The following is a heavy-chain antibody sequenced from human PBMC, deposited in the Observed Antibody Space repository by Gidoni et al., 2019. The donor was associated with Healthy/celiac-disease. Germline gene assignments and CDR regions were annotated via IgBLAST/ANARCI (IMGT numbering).Heavy chain of an antibody. D-gene: IGHD3-10*01. J-gene: IGHJ6*02. CDR1: GFTFSSYS. CDR2: ISSSSSTI. Sequence: EVQLVESGGGLVQPGGSLRLSCAASGFTFSSYSMNWVRQAPGKGLEWVSYISSSSSTIYYADSVKGRFTISRDNAKNSLYLQMNSLRAEDTAVYYCARGSYGSGSYYYYGMDVWGQGTTVTVSS. V-gene: IGHV3-48*04. CDR3: ARGSYGSGSYYYYGMDV.